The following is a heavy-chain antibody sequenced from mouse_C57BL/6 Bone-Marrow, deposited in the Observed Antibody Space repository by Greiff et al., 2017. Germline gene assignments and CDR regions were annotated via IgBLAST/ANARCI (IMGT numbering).Heavy chain of an antibody. Sequence: EVKVVESGGGLVQPGGSMKLSCVASGFTFSNYWMNWVRQSPEKGLEWVAQIRLKSDNYATHYAESVKGRFTISRDDSKSSVYLQMNNLRAEDTGIYYCTGDDGYYDYWGQGTTLTVSS. CDR1: GFTFSNYW. D-gene: IGHD2-3*01. CDR3: TGDDGYYDY. CDR2: IRLKSDNYAT. V-gene: IGHV6-3*01. J-gene: IGHJ2*01.